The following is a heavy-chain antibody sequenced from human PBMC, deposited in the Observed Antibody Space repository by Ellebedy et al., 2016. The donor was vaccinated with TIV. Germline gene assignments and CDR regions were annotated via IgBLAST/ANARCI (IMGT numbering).Heavy chain of an antibody. D-gene: IGHD6-19*01. V-gene: IGHV4-4*07. CDR1: GDSISDYY. CDR3: AGGYSSGWTDY. Sequence: MPGGSLRLSCTVSGDSISDYYWSWIRQPAGKGLEWIGRIYVSGSTNYNPSLQSRVTMSVDTSKNQFSLKLSSVTAADTAVYYCAGGYSSGWTDYWGQGTLVTVSS. CDR2: IYVSGST. J-gene: IGHJ4*02.